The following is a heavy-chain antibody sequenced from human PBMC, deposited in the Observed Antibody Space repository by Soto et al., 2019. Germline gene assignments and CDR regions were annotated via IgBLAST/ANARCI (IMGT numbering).Heavy chain of an antibody. Sequence: SETLSLTCAVYGGSFSGYYWSWIRQPPGKGLEWIGEINHSGSTNYNPSPKSRVTISVDTSKNQFSLKLSSVTAADTAVYYCARVGGINWFDPWGQGTLVTVSS. CDR1: GGSFSGYY. CDR2: INHSGST. V-gene: IGHV4-34*01. J-gene: IGHJ5*02. D-gene: IGHD3-16*01. CDR3: ARVGGINWFDP.